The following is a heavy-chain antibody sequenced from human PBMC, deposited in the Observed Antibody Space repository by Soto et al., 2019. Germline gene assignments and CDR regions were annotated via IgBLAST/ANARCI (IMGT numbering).Heavy chain of an antibody. J-gene: IGHJ4*02. Sequence: EVQLVESGGGLAQPGGSLRLSCVASGFTFTTYWMSWVRQAPGKGLEWVANIRQDGVAQYYVDSVKGRFTISRDNAKNSVYLQMDSLRAEDTAVYYCVRGGHGSGSYLGSYWGQGILVTVSS. CDR1: GFTFTTYW. CDR3: VRGGHGSGSYLGSY. V-gene: IGHV3-7*03. CDR2: IRQDGVAQ. D-gene: IGHD3-10*01.